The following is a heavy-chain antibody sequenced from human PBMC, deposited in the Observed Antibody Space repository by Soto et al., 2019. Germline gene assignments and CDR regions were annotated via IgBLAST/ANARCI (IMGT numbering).Heavy chain of an antibody. V-gene: IGHV4-30-4*01. J-gene: IGHJ4*02. D-gene: IGHD1-26*01. CDR1: GGCISSDDYY. Sequence: ALSLTCTDSGGCISSDDYYMSWNRQPPGKGLEWIGYIYYSGSTYYNPSLKSRVTISVDTSKNQFYLKLSSVTAADTAVYYCARVTEASNYVDYGDYWGQGIPVTFSS. CDR2: IYYSGST. CDR3: ARVTEASNYVDYGDY.